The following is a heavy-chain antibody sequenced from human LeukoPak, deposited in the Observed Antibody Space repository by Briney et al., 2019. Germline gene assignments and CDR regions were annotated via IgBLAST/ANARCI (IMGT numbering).Heavy chain of an antibody. D-gene: IGHD3-22*01. CDR1: SGSISTYY. V-gene: IGHV4-59*08. J-gene: IGHJ6*02. CDR3: ARQGTSGSYLTGLDI. Sequence: SETLSLTCTVSSGSISTYYWSWIRQSPGKGLEWMGYIFHSGSTTYNPSLSSRLTISVDTSKNQFSLELRSVTAADTAVYYCARQGTSGSYLTGLDIWGQGTTVTVSS. CDR2: IFHSGST.